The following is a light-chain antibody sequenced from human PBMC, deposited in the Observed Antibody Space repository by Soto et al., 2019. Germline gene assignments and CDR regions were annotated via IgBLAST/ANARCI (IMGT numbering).Light chain of an antibody. J-gene: IGKJ1*01. CDR1: QSVRSN. Sequence: EVVLTPSPVTLSLSPGERATLSCRASQSVRSNLAWYQQKPGQAPRFLIYGASSRATGIPDRFSGSGSGTDFTLTISRLEPEDFAVYYCQQYDNSAWTFGQGTKVDIK. V-gene: IGKV3-20*01. CDR2: GAS. CDR3: QQYDNSAWT.